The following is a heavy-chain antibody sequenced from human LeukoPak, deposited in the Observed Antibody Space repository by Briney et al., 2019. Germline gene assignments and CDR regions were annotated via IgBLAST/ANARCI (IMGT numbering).Heavy chain of an antibody. CDR3: AQSAPGTSAVAGTTSLDY. D-gene: IGHD6-19*01. CDR1: GGSISSSSYY. V-gene: IGHV4-39*07. Sequence: PSETLSLTCTVSGGSISSSSYYWGWIRQPPGKGLEWIGSIYYSGSTYYNPSLKSRVTISVDTSKNQFSLKLSSVTAADTAVYYCAQSAPGTSAVAGTTSLDYWGQGTLVTVSS. CDR2: IYYSGST. J-gene: IGHJ4*02.